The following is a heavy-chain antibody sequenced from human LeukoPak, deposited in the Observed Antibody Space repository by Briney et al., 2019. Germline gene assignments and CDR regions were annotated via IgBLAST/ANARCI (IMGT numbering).Heavy chain of an antibody. D-gene: IGHD4-17*01. CDR3: ARHKVGDYYNPSDY. CDR2: FSHIGRA. V-gene: IGHV4-39*07. J-gene: IGHJ4*02. CDR1: GGSISSYS. Sequence: PSETLSLTCIVSGGSISSYSWGWVRQPPGKGLEWIGSFSHIGRAFHNPSLESRATISLDTSKNQFSLKLSSVTAADTAIYYCARHKVGDYYNPSDYWGQGTLVTVSS.